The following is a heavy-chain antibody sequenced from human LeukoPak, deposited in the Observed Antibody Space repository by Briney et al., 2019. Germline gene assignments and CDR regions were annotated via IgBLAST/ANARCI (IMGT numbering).Heavy chain of an antibody. Sequence: GESLKISCKGSGYSFTSYWIGWVRQMPGKGLEWVGIIYPGDSDTRYSPSFQGQVTISADKSISTAYLQWSSLKASDTAMYYCARGPGGTGTGGDWFDPWGQGTLVTVSS. CDR1: GYSFTSYW. V-gene: IGHV5-51*01. J-gene: IGHJ5*02. D-gene: IGHD1-1*01. CDR2: IYPGDSDT. CDR3: ARGPGGTGTGGDWFDP.